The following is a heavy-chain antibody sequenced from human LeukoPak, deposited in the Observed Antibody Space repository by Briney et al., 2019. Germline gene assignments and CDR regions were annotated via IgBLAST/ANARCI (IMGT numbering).Heavy chain of an antibody. CDR2: ISNSGTAI. CDR1: GFTFSSYT. Sequence: GGSLRLSCAASGFTFSSYTMNWVRQAPGKGLEWVSYISNSGTAIYYADSVKGRFTISRDNAKSSLYLQMNSLRAEDTAVYYCARAGYSMDTEYFQHWGQGTLVTVSS. V-gene: IGHV3-48*04. J-gene: IGHJ1*01. CDR3: ARAGYSMDTEYFQH. D-gene: IGHD5-18*01.